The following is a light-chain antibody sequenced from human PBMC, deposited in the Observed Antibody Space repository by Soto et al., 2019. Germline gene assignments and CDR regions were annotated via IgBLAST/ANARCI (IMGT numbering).Light chain of an antibody. CDR1: QDVMYD. J-gene: IGKJ1*01. CDR3: QQYRSWPRT. Sequence: EIVLTQSPAALSVSPGGRATLSCRASQDVMYDLAWYQHKPGQAPRLLVYGASTRATDAPPRFRGSGSGREFSLTISSLQSEDFGTYCGQQYRSWPRTVEQGSRVEIK. CDR2: GAS. V-gene: IGKV3-15*01.